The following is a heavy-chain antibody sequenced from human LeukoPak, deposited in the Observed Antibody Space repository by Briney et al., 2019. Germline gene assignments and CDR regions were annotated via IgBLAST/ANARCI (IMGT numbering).Heavy chain of an antibody. CDR3: ARSRPLDYDSSGYYCDY. CDR2: INPNSGGT. J-gene: IGHJ4*02. Sequence: ASVKVSCKASGYIFTGYYMHWVRQAPGQGLEWMGWINPNSGGTNYAQKFQGWVTMTRDTSISTAYMELSRLRSDDTAVYYCARSRPLDYDSSGYYCDYWGQGTLVTVSS. D-gene: IGHD3-22*01. CDR1: GYIFTGYY. V-gene: IGHV1-2*04.